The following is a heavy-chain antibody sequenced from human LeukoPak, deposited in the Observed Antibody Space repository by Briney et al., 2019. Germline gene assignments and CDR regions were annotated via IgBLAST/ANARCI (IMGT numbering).Heavy chain of an antibody. Sequence: SETLSLTCTVSGGSISSYYWSWIRQTPGKGLEWIGYIYYSGSTNYNPSLKSRVTISVDTSKNQFSLKLSSVTAADTAVYYCARVASYSSSWYFPSNAFDIWGQGTMVTVSS. J-gene: IGHJ3*02. CDR2: IYYSGST. CDR3: ARVASYSSSWYFPSNAFDI. V-gene: IGHV4-59*01. D-gene: IGHD6-13*01. CDR1: GGSISSYY.